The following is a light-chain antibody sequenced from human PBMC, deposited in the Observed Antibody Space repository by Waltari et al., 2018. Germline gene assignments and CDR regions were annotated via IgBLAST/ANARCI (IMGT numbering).Light chain of an antibody. CDR3: AAWDDSLSAVV. CDR2: RSD. V-gene: IGLV1-47*01. J-gene: IGLJ7*01. CDR1: GSNIGTNF. Sequence: QSALTQPPAASGTPGQRLIISCSGSGSNIGTNFVYWYQQFPGTAPKLLIYRSDLRASGVPDRFSGSKSGSSASLAISGLQSEDESLYYCAAWDDSLSAVVFGGGTQVTVL.